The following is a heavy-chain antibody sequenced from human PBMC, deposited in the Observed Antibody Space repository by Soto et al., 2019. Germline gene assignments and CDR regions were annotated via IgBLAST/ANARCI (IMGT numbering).Heavy chain of an antibody. CDR3: ARDHDSSGYLDDAFDI. V-gene: IGHV1-69*05. D-gene: IGHD3-22*01. J-gene: IGHJ3*02. Sequence: SVKVSCKASGGTFSSYAISWVRQAPGQGLEWMGGIIPIFGTANYAQKLQGRVTMTTDTSTSTAYMELRSLRSDDTAVYYCARDHDSSGYLDDAFDIWGQGTMVTVSS. CDR2: IIPIFGTA. CDR1: GGTFSSYA.